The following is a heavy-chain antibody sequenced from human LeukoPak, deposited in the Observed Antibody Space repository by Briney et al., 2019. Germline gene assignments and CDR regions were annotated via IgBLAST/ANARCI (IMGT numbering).Heavy chain of an antibody. Sequence: ASVKVSYKASGYTFTTYAIHWVRQAPGQTLEWMGWINAGNGNTKYSQKFQGRATITRVTSASTAYLDLNSLRSEDTAVYYCARGSIADWGFDYWGQGTLVTVSS. CDR2: INAGNGNT. V-gene: IGHV1-3*01. J-gene: IGHJ4*02. CDR1: GYTFTTYA. CDR3: ARGSIADWGFDY. D-gene: IGHD7-27*01.